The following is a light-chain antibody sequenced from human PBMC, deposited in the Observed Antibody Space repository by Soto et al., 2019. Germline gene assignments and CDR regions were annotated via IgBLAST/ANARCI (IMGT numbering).Light chain of an antibody. J-gene: IGKJ2*01. V-gene: IGKV1-5*01. CDR1: LSINNW. CDR3: QQSYSTPYT. CDR2: DAS. Sequence: DIQMTQSPSTLSASAGDRVTITCRASLSINNWLAWYQQKPGKAPKLLIYDASTLESGVPSRFSGSGSGTDFTLTISSLQPEDFATYYCQQSYSTPYTFGQGTKLEIK.